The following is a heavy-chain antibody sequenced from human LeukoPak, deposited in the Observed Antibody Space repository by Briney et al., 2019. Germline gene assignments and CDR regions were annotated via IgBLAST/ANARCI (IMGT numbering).Heavy chain of an antibody. Sequence: SETLSLTCAVYGGSFSGYYWSWIRQPPGKGLEWIGEINHSGSTNYNPSLKSRVTISVDTSKNQFSLKLSSVTAADTAVYYCARGGGMGIAVAGIGGDLTISYYFDYWGQGTLVTVSS. J-gene: IGHJ4*02. V-gene: IGHV4-34*01. D-gene: IGHD6-19*01. CDR3: ARGGGMGIAVAGIGGDLTISYYFDY. CDR1: GGSFSGYY. CDR2: INHSGST.